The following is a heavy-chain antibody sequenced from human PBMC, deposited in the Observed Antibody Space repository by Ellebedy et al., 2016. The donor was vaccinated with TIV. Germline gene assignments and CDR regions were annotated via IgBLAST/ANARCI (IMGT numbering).Heavy chain of an antibody. J-gene: IGHJ4*02. D-gene: IGHD6-19*01. Sequence: SETLSLTXTVSGGSITGYYWSWIRQPPGKGLEYIAYINYSGDTNYNPSLKSRVTISVDTSKNQFSLKLSSVTAADTAVYYCARAPPYSSGWAYWGQGTLVTVSS. V-gene: IGHV4-59*01. CDR1: GGSITGYY. CDR2: INYSGDT. CDR3: ARAPPYSSGWAY.